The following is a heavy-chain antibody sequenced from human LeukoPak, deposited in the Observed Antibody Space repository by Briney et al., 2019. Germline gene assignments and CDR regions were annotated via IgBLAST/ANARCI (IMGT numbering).Heavy chain of an antibody. CDR2: IYTSGST. J-gene: IGHJ6*03. CDR3: ARVGIAVAGDYYYYYMDV. D-gene: IGHD6-19*01. Sequence: SETLSLTCTVSGGSISSYYWSWIRQPPGKGLEWIGRIYTSGSTNYNPSLKSRVTMSVDTSKNQFSLKLSSVTAADTAVYYCARVGIAVAGDYYYYYMDVWGKGTTVTISS. V-gene: IGHV4-4*07. CDR1: GGSISSYY.